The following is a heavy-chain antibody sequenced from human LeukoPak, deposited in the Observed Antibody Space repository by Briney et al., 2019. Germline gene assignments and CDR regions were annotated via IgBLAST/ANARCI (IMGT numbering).Heavy chain of an antibody. CDR3: ARHSGSIYYDSSGYYSEYYFDY. J-gene: IGHJ4*02. Sequence: GESLKISCQGSGYSFTSYWIGWVRQMPGKGLEWMGIIYPGDSDTRYSPSFQGQVTISADKSISTAYLQWSSLKASDTAMYYCARHSGSIYYDSSGYYSEYYFDYWGQGTLVTVSS. CDR2: IYPGDSDT. V-gene: IGHV5-51*01. D-gene: IGHD3-22*01. CDR1: GYSFTSYW.